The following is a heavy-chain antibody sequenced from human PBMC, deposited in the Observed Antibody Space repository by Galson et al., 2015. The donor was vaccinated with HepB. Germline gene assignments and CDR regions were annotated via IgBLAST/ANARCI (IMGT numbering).Heavy chain of an antibody. V-gene: IGHV1-69*04. J-gene: IGHJ4*02. CDR1: GGTFSSYA. CDR3: ARDLRYSSGWGGDCLD. D-gene: IGHD6-19*01. CDR2: IITILGIA. Sequence: SVKVSCKASGGTFSSYAISWVRQAPGQGLEWMGRIITILGIANYAQKFQGRVTITADKSTSTAYMELSSLRSEDTAVYYCARDLRYSSGWGGDCLDWGQGTLVTVSS.